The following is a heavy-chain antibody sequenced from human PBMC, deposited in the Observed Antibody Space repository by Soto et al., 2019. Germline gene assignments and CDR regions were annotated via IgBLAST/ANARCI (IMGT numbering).Heavy chain of an antibody. Sequence: PGGSLRLSCAASGFTFNNYDMLWVRQAPGKGLEWVSTFGSAGDIYYSDSVKGRFTISRDNARNSLYLQMNSLRAADTAVYYCARGGPNWDYYFYGMDVCGQGTTFTVSS. D-gene: IGHD3-16*01. CDR3: ARGGPNWDYYFYGMDV. CDR2: FGSAGDI. V-gene: IGHV3-13*01. J-gene: IGHJ6*02. CDR1: GFTFNNYD.